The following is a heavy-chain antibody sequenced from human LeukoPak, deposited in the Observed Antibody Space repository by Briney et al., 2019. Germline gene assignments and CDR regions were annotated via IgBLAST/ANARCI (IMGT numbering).Heavy chain of an antibody. Sequence: GGSLRLSCEASGFTFSSYDMHWVRQATGKGLEWVSAIGTAGDTYYPGSVKGRFTISRENAKNSLYLQMNSLRAVDTAVYYCARDLSYYDSSGYSYYGMDVWGQGTTVTVSS. CDR1: GFTFSSYD. V-gene: IGHV3-13*01. D-gene: IGHD3-22*01. J-gene: IGHJ6*02. CDR3: ARDLSYYDSSGYSYYGMDV. CDR2: IGTAGDT.